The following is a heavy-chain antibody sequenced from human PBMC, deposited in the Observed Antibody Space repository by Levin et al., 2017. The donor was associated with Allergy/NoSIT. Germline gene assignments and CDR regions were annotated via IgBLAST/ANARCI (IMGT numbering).Heavy chain of an antibody. CDR2: IYHSGST. D-gene: IGHD3-10*01. J-gene: IGHJ4*02. Sequence: PSETLSLTCAVSGGSISSSNWWSWVRQPPGKGLEWIGEIYHSGSTNYNPSLKSRVTISVDKSKNQFSLKLSSVTAADTAVYYCARKAGSGKLSVGPFDYWGQGTLVTVSS. CDR3: ARKAGSGKLSVGPFDY. CDR1: GGSISSSNW. V-gene: IGHV4-4*02.